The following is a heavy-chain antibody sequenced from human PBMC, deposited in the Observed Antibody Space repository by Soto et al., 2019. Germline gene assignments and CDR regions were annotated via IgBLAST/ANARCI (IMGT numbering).Heavy chain of an antibody. J-gene: IGHJ4*02. Sequence: QVQLVQSGAEVKKPGSSVKVSCKASGGTFSSYAISWVRQAPGQGLEWMGGIIPIFGTANYAQKFQGRVTITADESTSTAYMELSSLRSEDTAVYYCARDRTGSYDILTGYYNWYFEYWGQGTLVTVSS. D-gene: IGHD3-9*01. CDR3: ARDRTGSYDILTGYYNWYFEY. CDR2: IIPIFGTA. V-gene: IGHV1-69*01. CDR1: GGTFSSYA.